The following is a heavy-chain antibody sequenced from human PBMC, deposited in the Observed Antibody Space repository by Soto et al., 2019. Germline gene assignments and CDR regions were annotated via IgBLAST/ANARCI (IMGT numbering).Heavy chain of an antibody. CDR2: INHSGST. V-gene: IGHV4-34*01. J-gene: IGHJ3*02. CDR3: ARGDRGDRYSPICLRALGDAFDI. D-gene: IGHD2-21*01. Sequence: SETLSLTCAVYGGSFSGYYWSWIRQPPGKGLEWIGEINHSGSTNYNPSLKSRVTISVDTSKNQFSLKLSSVTAADTAVYYCARGDRGDRYSPICLRALGDAFDIWGQGTMVTVSS. CDR1: GGSFSGYY.